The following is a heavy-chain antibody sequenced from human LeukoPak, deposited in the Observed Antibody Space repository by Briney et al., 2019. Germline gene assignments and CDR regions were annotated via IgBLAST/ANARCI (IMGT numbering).Heavy chain of an antibody. CDR2: IKTKADGPS. CDR3: VWSSTWDKRFYLDQ. D-gene: IGHD6-6*01. Sequence: SGGSLRLSCAASGFTFSSYDMTWVRQAPGKGLEWVARIKTKADGPSEYATPVQGRFIISRDDSQNMVYLQMSSLRSDDTAVYYCVWSSTWDKRFYLDQWGQGTLVTVSS. V-gene: IGHV3-15*01. CDR1: GFTFSSYD. J-gene: IGHJ4*02.